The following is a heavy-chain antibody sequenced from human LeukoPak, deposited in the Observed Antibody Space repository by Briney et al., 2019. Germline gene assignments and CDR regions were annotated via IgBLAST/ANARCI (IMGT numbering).Heavy chain of an antibody. CDR1: GFTFSNAW. Sequence: AGGSLRLSCAASGFTFSNAWMSWVRQAPGKGLEWVGRIKSKTDGGTTDYAAPVKGRFTISRDDSKNTLYLQMNSLKTEDTAVYYCTTDWDNNGLRGYYYYYGMDVWGQGTTVTVSS. V-gene: IGHV3-15*01. CDR3: TTDWDNNGLRGYYYYYGMDV. J-gene: IGHJ6*02. CDR2: IKSKTDGGTT. D-gene: IGHD1/OR15-1a*01.